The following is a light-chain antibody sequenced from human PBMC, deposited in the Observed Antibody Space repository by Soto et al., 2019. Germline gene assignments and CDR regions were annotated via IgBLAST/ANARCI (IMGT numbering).Light chain of an antibody. CDR1: SSDVGGYNY. J-gene: IGLJ1*01. V-gene: IGLV2-14*01. CDR3: RSYTSSSTHYV. CDR2: EVS. Sequence: ALTQPASVSGSPGQSITISCTGTSSDVGGYNYVSWYQQHPCKAPKLMIYEVSNRPSGVSNRFSGSKSGNTASLTISGLQAEDEADYYCRSYTSSSTHYVFGTGTKVTVL.